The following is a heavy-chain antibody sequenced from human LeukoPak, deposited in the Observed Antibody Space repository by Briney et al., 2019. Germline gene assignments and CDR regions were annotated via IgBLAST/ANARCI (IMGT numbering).Heavy chain of an antibody. J-gene: IGHJ4*02. CDR3: AKAGPGIAAAGDVHYFDY. CDR1: GFTFSSYS. D-gene: IGHD6-13*01. CDR2: ISSSSSTI. V-gene: IGHV3-48*01. Sequence: GGSLRLSCAASGFTFSSYSMNWVRQAPGKGLEWVSYISSSSSTIYYADSVKGRFTISRDNAKNPLYLQMNSLRAEDTAVYYCAKAGPGIAAAGDVHYFDYWGQGTLVTVSS.